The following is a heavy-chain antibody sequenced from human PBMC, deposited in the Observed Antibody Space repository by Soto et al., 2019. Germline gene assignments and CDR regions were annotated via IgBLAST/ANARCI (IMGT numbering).Heavy chain of an antibody. J-gene: IGHJ2*01. CDR1: GGTFSSYA. Sequence: ASVKVSCKASGGTFSSYAISWVRQAPGQGLEWMGGIIPIFGTANYAQKFQGRVTITADESTSTAYMELSSLRSEDTAVYYCAIRFLEWPRYFDLWGRGTLVTVSS. CDR3: AIRFLEWPRYFDL. V-gene: IGHV1-69*13. D-gene: IGHD3-3*01. CDR2: IIPIFGTA.